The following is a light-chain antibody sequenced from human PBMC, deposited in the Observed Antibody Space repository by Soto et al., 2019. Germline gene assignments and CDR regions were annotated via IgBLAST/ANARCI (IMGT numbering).Light chain of an antibody. CDR1: QTISSW. CDR2: KAS. Sequence: DIQMTQPPSTLSGSVGDRVTITCRASQTISSWLAWYQQKQRKAPKLLIYKASTLKSGVPSRFSGSGSGTEFTLTISSLQPDDFATYYCQHYNSYSEAFGQGTKVDIK. CDR3: QHYNSYSEA. V-gene: IGKV1-5*03. J-gene: IGKJ1*01.